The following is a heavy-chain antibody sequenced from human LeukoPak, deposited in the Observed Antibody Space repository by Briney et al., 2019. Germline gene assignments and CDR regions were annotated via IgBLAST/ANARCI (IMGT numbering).Heavy chain of an antibody. CDR2: TSGSGGST. CDR3: AKDPMGGDGYYFDY. J-gene: IGHJ4*02. D-gene: IGHD3-10*01. V-gene: IGHV3-23*01. CDR1: GFTFSSYG. Sequence: GGTLRLSCAASGFTFSSYGMSWVRQAPGKGLEWVSTTSGSGGSTYYADSVKGRFTISRDNSKNTLYLQMNSLRAEDTAVYYCAKDPMGGDGYYFDYWGQGTLVTVSS.